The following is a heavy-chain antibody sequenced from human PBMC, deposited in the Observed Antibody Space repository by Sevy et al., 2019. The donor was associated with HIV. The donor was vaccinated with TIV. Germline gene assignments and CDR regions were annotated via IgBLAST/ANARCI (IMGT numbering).Heavy chain of an antibody. Sequence: GGSLRLSCAASGFTFSSYGMHWVRQAPGKGLEWVAVISYDGSNKYYADSVKGRFTISRDNSKNTLYLQMNSLRAEDTVVYYCAKDKSPERSLQLRWGPFDLWGRGTLVTVSS. CDR2: ISYDGSNK. V-gene: IGHV3-30*18. CDR3: AKDKSPERSLQLRWGPFDL. D-gene: IGHD3-16*01. CDR1: GFTFSSYG. J-gene: IGHJ2*01.